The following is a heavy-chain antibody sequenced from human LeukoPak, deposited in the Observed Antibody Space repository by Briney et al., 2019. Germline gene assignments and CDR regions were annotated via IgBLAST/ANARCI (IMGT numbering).Heavy chain of an antibody. CDR1: GFTFSSYG. CDR3: ARDFTPHYYDRSGAATFDP. Sequence: GGSLRLSCAASGFTFSSYGMHWVRQAPGKGLDWVAFIRYDGRNKYYADSVKGRFTISRDNSKNTLYLQMNSLRAEDTAVYYCARDFTPHYYDRSGAATFDPWGQGTLVTVSS. J-gene: IGHJ5*02. V-gene: IGHV3-30*02. CDR2: IRYDGRNK. D-gene: IGHD3-22*01.